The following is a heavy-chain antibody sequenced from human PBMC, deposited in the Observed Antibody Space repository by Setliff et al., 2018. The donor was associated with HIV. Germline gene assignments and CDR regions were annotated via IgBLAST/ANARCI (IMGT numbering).Heavy chain of an antibody. Sequence: SGPTLVNPTQTLTLTCTFSGFSLSTSGVGVGWIRQPPGKALEWLALIYWNDDKRYSSSLKSRLTITKDTSKNQVVLTMTNMDPVDTATYYCAHGFRYDFYLDYWGQGTLVTVSS. CDR1: GFSLSTSGVG. J-gene: IGHJ4*02. V-gene: IGHV2-5*01. D-gene: IGHD3-3*01. CDR3: AHGFRYDFYLDY. CDR2: IYWNDDK.